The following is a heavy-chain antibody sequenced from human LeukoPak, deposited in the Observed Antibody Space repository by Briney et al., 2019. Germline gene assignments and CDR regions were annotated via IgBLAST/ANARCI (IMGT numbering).Heavy chain of an antibody. V-gene: IGHV1-69*13. CDR1: GGTFSSYA. J-gene: IGHJ4*02. CDR2: NIPIFGTA. D-gene: IGHD2-2*01. Sequence: SVKVSCKASGGTFSSYAISWVRQAPGQGLEWMGGNIPIFGTANYAQKFQGRVTITADESTSTAYMELSSLRSEDTAVYYCARDSYCSSTSCYAFDYWGQGTLVTVSS. CDR3: ARDSYCSSTSCYAFDY.